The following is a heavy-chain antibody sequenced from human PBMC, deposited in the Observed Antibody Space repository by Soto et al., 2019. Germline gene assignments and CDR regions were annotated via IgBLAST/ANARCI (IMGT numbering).Heavy chain of an antibody. Sequence: GASVKVSCKASGYTFTSYAMHWVRQAPGQRLEWMGWINAGNGNTKYSQKFQGRVTITRDTSAGTAYMELSSLRSEDTAVYYCARDYGVYGMDVWGQGTTVTVSS. D-gene: IGHD4-17*01. CDR3: ARDYGVYGMDV. CDR2: INAGNGNT. V-gene: IGHV1-3*01. CDR1: GYTFTSYA. J-gene: IGHJ6*02.